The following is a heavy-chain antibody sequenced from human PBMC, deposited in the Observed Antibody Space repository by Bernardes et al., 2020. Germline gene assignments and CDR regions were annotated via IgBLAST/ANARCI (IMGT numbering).Heavy chain of an antibody. V-gene: IGHV2-70*04. CDR1: GFSLTTRGMR. CDR3: ARIAPRDQGYFDF. CDR2: IDWDEDK. Sequence: SGPTLVKPTQTLTLTCTFSGFSLTTRGMRVSWIRQPPGKALEWLARIDWDEDKFYSSSLKTRLTISKDTSKNQVVLTMTNMDPVDTGTYYCARIAPRDQGYFDFWGQGALVTVSS. J-gene: IGHJ4*02.